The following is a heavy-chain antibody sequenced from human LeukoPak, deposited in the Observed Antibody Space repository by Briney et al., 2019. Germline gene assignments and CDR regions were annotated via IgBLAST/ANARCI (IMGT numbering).Heavy chain of an antibody. V-gene: IGHV1-46*01. CDR2: INPSGGST. CDR1: GYTFTSYY. D-gene: IGHD4-17*01. Sequence: ASVKVSCKASGYTFTSYYMHWVRQAPGRGLEWMGIINPSGGSTSYAQKFQGRVTMTRDTSTSTVYMELSSLRSEDTAVYYCARDRDYGDYVEYFDYWGQGTLVTVSS. J-gene: IGHJ4*02. CDR3: ARDRDYGDYVEYFDY.